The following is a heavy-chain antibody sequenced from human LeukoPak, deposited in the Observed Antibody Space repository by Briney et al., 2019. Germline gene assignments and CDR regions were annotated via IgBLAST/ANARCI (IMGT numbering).Heavy chain of an antibody. CDR3: ATAVAGHYYYYYMDV. D-gene: IGHD6-19*01. J-gene: IGHJ6*03. CDR2: INPSGGST. Sequence: ASVKVSCKASGYTFTGYYIHWVRQAPGQGLEWMGIINPSGGSTSYAQKFQGRVTMTRDTSTSTVYMELSSLRSEDTAVYYCATAVAGHYYYYYMDVWGKGTTVTISS. V-gene: IGHV1-46*01. CDR1: GYTFTGYY.